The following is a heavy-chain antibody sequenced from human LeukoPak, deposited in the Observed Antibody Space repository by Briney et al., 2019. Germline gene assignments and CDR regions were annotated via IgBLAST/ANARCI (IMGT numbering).Heavy chain of an antibody. D-gene: IGHD6-13*01. V-gene: IGHV3-30*02. Sequence: GSLRLSCAASGFTFSSYGMHWVRQAPGKGLEWVAFIRYDGSNKYYADSVKGRFTISRDNSKNTLYLQMNSLRAEDTAVYYCAKSGTIAALNWFDPWGQGTLVTVSS. CDR3: AKSGTIAALNWFDP. CDR2: IRYDGSNK. J-gene: IGHJ5*02. CDR1: GFTFSSYG.